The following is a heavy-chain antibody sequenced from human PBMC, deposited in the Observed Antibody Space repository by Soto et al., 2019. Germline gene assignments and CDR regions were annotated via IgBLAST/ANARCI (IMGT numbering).Heavy chain of an antibody. CDR1: GGSVSSNIYY. CDR3: ARGYDYDSAGYLFDX. J-gene: IGHJ4*02. V-gene: IGHV4-31*03. Sequence: PSETLSLTCSVSGGSVSSNIYYWTWIRQHPGKGPEWIGHIYYSGSTYYNPSLKSRVTISLDMSKNQFSLKLTSVSAADTAVYYCARGYDYDSAGYLFDXWGQGTLVPVSX. D-gene: IGHD3-22*01. CDR2: IYYSGST.